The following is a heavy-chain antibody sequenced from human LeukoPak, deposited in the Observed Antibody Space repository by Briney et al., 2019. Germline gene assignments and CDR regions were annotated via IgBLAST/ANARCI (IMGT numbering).Heavy chain of an antibody. Sequence: SETLSLTCTVSGGSVSSGSYYWSWIRQPPGKGLEWIGYIYYSGSTSYNPSLKSRVTISVDTSKNQFSLKLSSVTAADTAVYYCARYSNYYYYGMDVWGQGTTVTVSS. CDR2: IYYSGST. V-gene: IGHV4-61*01. D-gene: IGHD4-11*01. J-gene: IGHJ6*02. CDR3: ARYSNYYYYGMDV. CDR1: GGSVSSGSYY.